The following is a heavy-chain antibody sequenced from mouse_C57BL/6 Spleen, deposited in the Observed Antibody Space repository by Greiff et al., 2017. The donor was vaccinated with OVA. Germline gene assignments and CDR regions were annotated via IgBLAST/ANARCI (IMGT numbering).Heavy chain of an antibody. V-gene: IGHV1-47*01. Sequence: QVQLKQPGAELVKPGASVKMSCKASGYTFTTYSIDWMKQNHGQSLEWIGNFHPYNDDTKYNEKFKGKATLTVEKSSSTVYLELSRLTSDDSAVYCYSRGGVYFDYWGQGTTLTVSS. J-gene: IGHJ2*01. CDR2: FHPYNDDT. CDR3: SRGGVYFDY. CDR1: GYTFTTYS.